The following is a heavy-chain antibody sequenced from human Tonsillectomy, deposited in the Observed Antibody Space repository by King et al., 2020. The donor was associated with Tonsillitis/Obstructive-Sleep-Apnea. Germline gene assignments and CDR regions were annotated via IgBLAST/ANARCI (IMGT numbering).Heavy chain of an antibody. J-gene: IGHJ3*02. D-gene: IGHD1-26*01. V-gene: IGHV3-23*04. Sequence: VQLVESGGGLVQPGGSLRLSCAASGFTFSSYAMSLVRQAPGQGLEWVSAISCSGGSTYYADSVKGRFTISRDNSKNTLSLQMNSLRAEDTAVYYCAKSPGREPDAFDIWGQGTMVTVSS. CDR2: ISCSGGST. CDR1: GFTFSSYA. CDR3: AKSPGREPDAFDI.